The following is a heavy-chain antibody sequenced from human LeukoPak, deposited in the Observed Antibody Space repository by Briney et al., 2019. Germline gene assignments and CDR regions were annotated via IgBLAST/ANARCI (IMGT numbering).Heavy chain of an antibody. V-gene: IGHV3-15*01. CDR3: TTAYTSGDGYNLQYFDY. CDR2: IKSKTDGGTT. J-gene: IGHJ4*02. CDR1: GFTFSNAW. D-gene: IGHD5-24*01. Sequence: PGGSLRLSCAASGFTFSNAWMSWVRQAPGKGLEWVGHIKSKTDGGTTDYAAPVKGRFTISRDDSKNTLYLQMNSLKTEDTAVYYCTTAYTSGDGYNLQYFDYWGQGTLVTVSS.